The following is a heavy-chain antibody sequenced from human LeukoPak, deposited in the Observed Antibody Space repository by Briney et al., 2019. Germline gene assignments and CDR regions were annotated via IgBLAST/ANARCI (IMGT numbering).Heavy chain of an antibody. D-gene: IGHD1-26*01. CDR2: INPNSGGT. Sequence: GASVKVSCKASGYTFTSYDINWVRQATGQGLEWMGWINPNSGGTNYAQKFQGRVTMTRDTSISTAYMELSRLRSDDTAVYYCARGSSGSFAVSIDYWGQGTLVTVSS. J-gene: IGHJ4*02. V-gene: IGHV1-2*02. CDR3: ARGSSGSFAVSIDY. CDR1: GYTFTSYD.